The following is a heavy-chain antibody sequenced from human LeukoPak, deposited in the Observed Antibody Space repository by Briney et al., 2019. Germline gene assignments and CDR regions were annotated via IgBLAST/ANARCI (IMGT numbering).Heavy chain of an antibody. D-gene: IGHD2-21*02. CDR3: ARRYCGGDCYSPDYGMDV. CDR1: GGTVSSYA. Sequence: SVKVSCKASGGTVSSYAISWVRQAPGQGLERMGRSIPIFGIANYAQKFQGRVTITADKSTSTAYMELSSLRSEDTAVYYCARRYCGGDCYSPDYGMDVWRQGTTVTVSS. J-gene: IGHJ6*02. V-gene: IGHV1-69*04. CDR2: SIPIFGIA.